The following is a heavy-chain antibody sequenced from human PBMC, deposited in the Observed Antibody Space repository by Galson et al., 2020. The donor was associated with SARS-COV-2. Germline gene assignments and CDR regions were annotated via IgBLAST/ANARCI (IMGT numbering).Heavy chain of an antibody. V-gene: IGHV5-10-1*01. CDR3: ARFGIFGVVNTYYWFDP. Sequence: HGESLKNSCKGSGYSFTSYWISWVRQMPGKGLEWMGRIELSDSYTNYSPSFQGHVTISADKSISTAYLQWRSLKASDTAMYYCARFGIFGVVNTYYWFDPWGQGTLVTVSS. CDR1: GYSFTSYW. D-gene: IGHD3-3*01. CDR2: IELSDSYT. J-gene: IGHJ5*02.